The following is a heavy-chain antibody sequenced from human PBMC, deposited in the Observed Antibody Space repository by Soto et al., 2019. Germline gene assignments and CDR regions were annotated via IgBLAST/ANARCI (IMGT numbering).Heavy chain of an antibody. J-gene: IGHJ5*01. CDR2: VFYSGST. V-gene: IGHV4-39*01. D-gene: IGHD2-2*01. Sequence: PSETLSLTCTVTGGSVSNRDYYWGWIRQPPGKGLEWIGNVFYSGSTYDNPSLKSRVTISVDSSKNQFSLNLNSVTAADTAVYYCARQGYCSSTPCYADSWGQGMLVTVSS. CDR1: GGSVSNRDYY. CDR3: ARQGYCSSTPCYADS.